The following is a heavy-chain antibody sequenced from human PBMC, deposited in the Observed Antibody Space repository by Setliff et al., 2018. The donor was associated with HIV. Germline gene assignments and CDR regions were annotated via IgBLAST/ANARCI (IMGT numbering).Heavy chain of an antibody. Sequence: LRLSCAASGFTFGRYAMNWVRQAPGKGLEWVAFIWFDGSNEYYADSVKGRFTISRDNSKKMLFLQMNSLRAEDTAVYYCAKDPAVNAYGDYPLGGMDVWGKGTTVTVSS. D-gene: IGHD4-17*01. CDR3: AKDPAVNAYGDYPLGGMDV. CDR2: IWFDGSNE. CDR1: GFTFGRYA. J-gene: IGHJ6*04. V-gene: IGHV3-33*06.